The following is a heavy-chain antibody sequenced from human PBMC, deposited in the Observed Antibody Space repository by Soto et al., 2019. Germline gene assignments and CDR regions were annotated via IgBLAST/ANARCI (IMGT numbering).Heavy chain of an antibody. V-gene: IGHV4-31*03. CDR1: GDSISSGGYY. CDR3: ARQRVAYFDY. D-gene: IGHD2-21*01. J-gene: IGHJ4*02. CDR2: IYYGGST. Sequence: SETLSLTCTVSGDSISSGGYYWNWIRQYPGKGLEWIGYIYYGGSTYYNPSLKSRLTISVDTSKNQFSLKLSSVTAADTAVYYCARQRVAYFDYWGQGIVVTVSS.